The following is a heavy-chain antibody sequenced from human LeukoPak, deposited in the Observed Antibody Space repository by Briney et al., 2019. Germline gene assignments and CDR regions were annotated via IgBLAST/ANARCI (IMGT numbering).Heavy chain of an antibody. Sequence: SETLSLTCTVSDYSISSPYCWGWIRPPPGKGLEWIGYISYSGSTTYNPSLKSRVTISVDTSKNQFSLKLSSVTAADTAVYYCARDRDLGVIRYWSQGTLVTVSS. J-gene: IGHJ4*02. V-gene: IGHV4-59*01. CDR3: ARDRDLGVIRY. CDR2: ISYSGST. D-gene: IGHD3-10*01. CDR1: DYSISSPYC.